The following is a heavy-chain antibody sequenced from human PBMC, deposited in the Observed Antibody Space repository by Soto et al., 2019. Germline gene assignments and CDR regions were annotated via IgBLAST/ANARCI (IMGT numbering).Heavy chain of an antibody. D-gene: IGHD5-18*01. CDR1: GGSFSGYY. CDR2: INHSGST. V-gene: IGHV4-34*01. CDR3: ARGPYSPTPFDY. J-gene: IGHJ4*02. Sequence: SETLSLTCAVYGGSFSGYYWSWIRQPPGKGLEWIGEINHSGSTNYNPSLKSRVTISVDTSKNQFSLKLSSVTAADTAVYYCARGPYSPTPFDYWGQGTLVTVS.